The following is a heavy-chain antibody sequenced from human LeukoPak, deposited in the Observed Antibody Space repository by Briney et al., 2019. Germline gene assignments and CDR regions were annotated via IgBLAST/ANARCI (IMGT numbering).Heavy chain of an antibody. V-gene: IGHV4-59*01. CDR2: IYYSGST. D-gene: IGHD3-22*01. CDR3: ARVAGWLYDY. CDR1: GGSISSYY. Sequence: SETLSLTCTVSGGSISSYYWSWIRQPPGKGLEWIGYIYYSGSTNYNPSLKSRATISVDTSKNQFSLKLSSVTAADTAVYYCARVAGWLYDYWGQGTLVTVSS. J-gene: IGHJ4*02.